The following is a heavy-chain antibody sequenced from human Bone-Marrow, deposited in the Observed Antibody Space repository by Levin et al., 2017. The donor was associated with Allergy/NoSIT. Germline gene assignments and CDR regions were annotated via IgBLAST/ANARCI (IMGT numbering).Heavy chain of an antibody. J-gene: IGHJ6*02. Sequence: TSGGSLRLSCAASGFNFSTYNMNWVRQTPGKGLEWVSSITRRSDYMYYADSVKGRFIISRDNAKNSLFLQMNSLRVDDTAVYYCAKDRTYGILWNYGMDVWGQGTPVTVSS. V-gene: IGHV3-21*01. CDR2: ITRRSDYM. D-gene: IGHD4-17*01. CDR1: GFNFSTYN. CDR3: AKDRTYGILWNYGMDV.